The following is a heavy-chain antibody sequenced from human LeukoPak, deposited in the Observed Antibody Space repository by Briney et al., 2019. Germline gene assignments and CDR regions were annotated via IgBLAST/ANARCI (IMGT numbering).Heavy chain of an antibody. Sequence: GASVKVSCKASGYTFTSYYMHWVRQAPGQGLEWMGIINPSGGSTSYAQKFQGGVTMTRDTSTSTVYMELSSLRSEDTAVYYCARGPNYDILTGYSPFDYWGQGTLVTVSS. CDR1: GYTFTSYY. J-gene: IGHJ4*02. CDR3: ARGPNYDILTGYSPFDY. V-gene: IGHV1-46*01. CDR2: INPSGGST. D-gene: IGHD3-9*01.